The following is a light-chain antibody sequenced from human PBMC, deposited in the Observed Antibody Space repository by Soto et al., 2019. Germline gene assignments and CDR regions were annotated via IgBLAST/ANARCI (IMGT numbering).Light chain of an antibody. CDR1: QSVNSN. V-gene: IGKV3-15*01. CDR3: QKYNVWPLT. CDR2: VAS. Sequence: EIVMTQSPVTLSVSPGDRATLSCRASQSVNSNLAWYQQKPGQTPKLLIYVASTRATGIPARFSGSGSGTEFTLTISSLKSEDVAVYYCQKYNVWPLTFGGGTKVEFK. J-gene: IGKJ4*01.